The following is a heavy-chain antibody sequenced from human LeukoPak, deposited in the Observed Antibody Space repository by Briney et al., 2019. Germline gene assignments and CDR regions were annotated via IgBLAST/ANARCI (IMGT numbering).Heavy chain of an antibody. CDR1: GFTFSRSA. D-gene: IGHD2-21*02. V-gene: IGHV3-30*04. J-gene: IGHJ4*02. CDR2: ISYDGGNK. CDR3: ARGSSGPSVTADY. Sequence: GGSLRLSCAASGFTFSRSAMHWVRQAPGKGLEWVAIISYDGGNKYYTDSVKGRFTISRDNSKNTLYLQMNSLRAEDTAVYFCARGSSGPSVTADYWGQGTLVTVSS.